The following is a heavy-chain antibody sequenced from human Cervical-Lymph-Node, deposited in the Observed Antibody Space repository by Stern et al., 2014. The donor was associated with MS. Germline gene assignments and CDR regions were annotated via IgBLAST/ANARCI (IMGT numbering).Heavy chain of an antibody. CDR2: IIPIFGTA. CDR3: ATPRGGDSPLLRY. J-gene: IGHJ4*02. CDR1: GGTFSSYG. Sequence: QVQLVQSGAEVKKPGSSGKVSCKASGGTFSSYGISWVRQAPGQGLERMGGIIPIFGTATYAQKFQGRVTITADKSTSTAYMELSSLRSEDTAVYYCATPRGGDSPLLRYWGQGTLVTVSS. V-gene: IGHV1-69*06. D-gene: IGHD4-23*01.